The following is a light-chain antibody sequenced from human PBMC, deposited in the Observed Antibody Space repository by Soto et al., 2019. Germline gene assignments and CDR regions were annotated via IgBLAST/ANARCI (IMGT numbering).Light chain of an antibody. CDR2: AAS. CDR3: QQYYSYPGT. Sequence: DIQMTQSPSSLSASVGARAPITCRASQSISNHLNWYQQKPGKAPKLLIFAASSLQSGVPSRFSGSRSGTQFTLTISSLQPDDFATYYCQQYYSYPGTFGQGTKV. J-gene: IGKJ1*01. CDR1: QSISNH. V-gene: IGKV1-39*01.